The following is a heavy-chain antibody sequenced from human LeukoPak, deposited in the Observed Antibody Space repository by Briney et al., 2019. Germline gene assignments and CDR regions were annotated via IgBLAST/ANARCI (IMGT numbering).Heavy chain of an antibody. J-gene: IGHJ4*02. V-gene: IGHV5-10-1*01. CDR1: GSIFTSYW. CDR2: IDPSDSYT. Sequence: PGASLKISCQGSGSIFTSYWISWVRQLPGKGLEWMGRIDPSDSYTNYSPSFQGHVTISVDKSISTAYLQWSSLKASDTAMYYCARRLQRHFDYWGQGTLVTVSS. CDR3: ARRLQRHFDY. D-gene: IGHD2-15*01.